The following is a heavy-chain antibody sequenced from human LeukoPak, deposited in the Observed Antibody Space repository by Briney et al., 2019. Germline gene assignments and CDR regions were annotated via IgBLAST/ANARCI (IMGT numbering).Heavy chain of an antibody. D-gene: IGHD6-13*01. Sequence: SETLSLTCTVSGGSISSYYWSWFRQPPGKGLEWIGYIYYSGSTNYNPSLKSRVTISVDTSKNQFSLKLSSVTAADTAVYYCARAGKSLYSSTTWMDYWGQGTLVTVSS. CDR2: IYYSGST. J-gene: IGHJ4*02. CDR3: ARAGKSLYSSTTWMDY. CDR1: GGSISSYY. V-gene: IGHV4-59*01.